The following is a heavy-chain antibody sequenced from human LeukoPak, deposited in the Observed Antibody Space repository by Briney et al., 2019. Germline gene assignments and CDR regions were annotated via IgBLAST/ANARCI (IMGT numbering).Heavy chain of an antibody. CDR1: GYSFTSYW. CDR3: ARTIVGATHHFDY. J-gene: IGHJ4*02. D-gene: IGHD1-26*01. CDR2: IYTGDSDN. Sequence: GESLKISCKGSGYSFTSYWIGCVHQMPGKGLGCMSIIYTGDSDNRYSPSFQGQVTISADKSISTAYLQWSSLKASDTAMYYCARTIVGATHHFDYWGQGTLVTVAS. V-gene: IGHV5-51*07.